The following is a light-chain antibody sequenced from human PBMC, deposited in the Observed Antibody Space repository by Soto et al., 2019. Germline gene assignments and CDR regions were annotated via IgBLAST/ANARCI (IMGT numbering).Light chain of an antibody. CDR3: QQYGSSPRT. CDR1: QSVSSSY. V-gene: IGKV3-20*01. CDR2: GAI. Sequence: EIVLTQSPGTLSLSPGERATLSCRASQSVSSSYLAWYQQKPGQAPRLLIYGAISRATGIPDRFSGSGSGTDFALTISRMEPEDCAVYYCQQYGSSPRTFGQGTNLEI. J-gene: IGKJ2*01.